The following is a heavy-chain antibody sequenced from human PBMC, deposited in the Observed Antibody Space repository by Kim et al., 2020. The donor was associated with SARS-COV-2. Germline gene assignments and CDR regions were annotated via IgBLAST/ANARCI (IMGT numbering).Heavy chain of an antibody. V-gene: IGHV3-11*06. J-gene: IGHJ4*02. D-gene: IGHD5-12*01. CDR3: ARELTSGYDPAFDY. Sequence: ADSVKGRFTITRDNAKNSLYLQMNSLRAEYTAVYYCARELTSGYDPAFDYWGQGTLVTVSS.